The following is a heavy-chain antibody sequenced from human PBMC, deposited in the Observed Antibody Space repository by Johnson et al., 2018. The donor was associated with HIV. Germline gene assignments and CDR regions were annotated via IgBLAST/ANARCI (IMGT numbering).Heavy chain of an antibody. Sequence: QMLLVESGGGVVQPGGSLRLSCAASGFTFSSYGMHWVRQAPGQGLEWVAVISSDGSNKYYADSVKGRFTISRDNSKNPLYLQMNSLGAEDTAVYYCARERNMIVVDDDAFDIWGQGTMVTVSS. V-gene: IGHV3-30*03. CDR1: GFTFSSYG. J-gene: IGHJ3*02. CDR2: ISSDGSNK. D-gene: IGHD3-22*01. CDR3: ARERNMIVVDDDAFDI.